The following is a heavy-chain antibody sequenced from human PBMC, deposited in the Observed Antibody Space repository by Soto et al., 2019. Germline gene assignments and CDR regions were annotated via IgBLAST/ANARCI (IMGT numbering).Heavy chain of an antibody. CDR1: GGSISSGNYY. CDR2: IHYSGTT. Sequence: SETLSLTCTVSGGSISSGNYYWSWIRQHPGKGLEWIGYIHYSGTTYYNPSLKSRITISVDTSKNQFSLMLSSVTAADTAVYYCARRDIVATSGAFELWGHGTMVT. J-gene: IGHJ3*01. CDR3: ARRDIVATSGAFEL. V-gene: IGHV4-31*03. D-gene: IGHD5-12*01.